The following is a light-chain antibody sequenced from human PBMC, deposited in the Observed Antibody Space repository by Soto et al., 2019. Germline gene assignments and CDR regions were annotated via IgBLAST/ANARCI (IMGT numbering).Light chain of an antibody. CDR1: PSIRSW. J-gene: IGKJ4*01. CDR2: DAY. V-gene: IGKV1-5*01. CDR3: PQYESYSPLT. Sequence: IQVTQSTSILSASVGDRVTTTCRASPSIRSWLAWYQQKPGKAPNLLIYDAYSLESGVPSRFSGRRSGTEFTLTIAGLQPEDFATYYCPQYESYSPLTFGGGNKVDI.